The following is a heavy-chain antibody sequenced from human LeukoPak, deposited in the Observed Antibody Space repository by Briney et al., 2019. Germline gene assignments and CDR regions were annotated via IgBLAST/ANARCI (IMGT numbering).Heavy chain of an antibody. CDR3: ARVNYHGSGSYYYFDY. CDR2: IYYSGST. V-gene: IGHV4-59*01. Sequence: SETLSLTCTVSGGSISSYYWSWIRQPPGKGLEWIGYIYYSGSTNYNPSLKSRVTISVDTSKNQISLKLSSVTAADTAVYYCARVNYHGSGSYYYFDYWGQGTLVTVSS. CDR1: GGSISSYY. D-gene: IGHD3-10*01. J-gene: IGHJ4*02.